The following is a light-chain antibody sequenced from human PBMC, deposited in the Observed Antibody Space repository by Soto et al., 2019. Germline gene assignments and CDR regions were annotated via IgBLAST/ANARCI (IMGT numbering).Light chain of an antibody. CDR3: QSYDSSLSGWDVV. J-gene: IGLJ2*01. V-gene: IGLV1-40*01. CDR2: GNS. Sequence: QSVLTQPPSVSGAPGQRVTISCTGSSSNIGAGYDVHWYQQLPGTAPKLLIYGNSNRPSGVPDRFSGSKSGTSASLAITGLQAEDEADYYCQSYDSSLSGWDVVFGGGNQLTVL. CDR1: SSNIGAGYD.